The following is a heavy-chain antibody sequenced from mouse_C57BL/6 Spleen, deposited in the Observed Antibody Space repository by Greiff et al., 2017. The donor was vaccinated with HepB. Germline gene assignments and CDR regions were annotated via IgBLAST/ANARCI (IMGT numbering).Heavy chain of an antibody. Sequence: VKLMESGAELVKPGASVKLSCKASGYTFTSYWMQWVKQRPGQGLEWIGEIDPSDSYTNYNQKFKGKATLTVDTSSSTAYMQLSSLTSEDSAVYYCARVYYDYDAVDYWGQGTTLTVSS. J-gene: IGHJ2*01. CDR1: GYTFTSYW. CDR2: IDPSDSYT. V-gene: IGHV1-50*01. D-gene: IGHD2-4*01. CDR3: ARVYYDYDAVDY.